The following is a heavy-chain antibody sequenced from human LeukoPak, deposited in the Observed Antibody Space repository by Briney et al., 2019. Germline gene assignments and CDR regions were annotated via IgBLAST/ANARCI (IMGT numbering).Heavy chain of an antibody. V-gene: IGHV3-21*01. CDR2: ISSSSSYI. Sequence: GGSLRLSCAASGFTFSSYSMNWVRQAPGKGLEWVSSISSSSSYIYYADSVKGRFTISRDNAKNSLYLQMNSLRAEDTAVYYCARGGYSSGWYVAFDIWGQETMVTVSS. D-gene: IGHD6-19*01. CDR1: GFTFSSYS. CDR3: ARGGYSSGWYVAFDI. J-gene: IGHJ3*02.